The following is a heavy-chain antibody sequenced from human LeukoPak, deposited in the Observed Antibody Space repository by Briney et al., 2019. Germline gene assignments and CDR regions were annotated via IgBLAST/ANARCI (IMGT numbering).Heavy chain of an antibody. Sequence: PGGSLRLSCAASGFTFSSYSMNWVRQAPGKGLEWVSYISSSSSTIYYADSVKGRFTIPRDNAKNSLYLQMNSLRAEDTAVYYCATDLFHTYYGMDVWGQGTTVTVSS. J-gene: IGHJ6*02. CDR1: GFTFSSYS. CDR3: ATDLFHTYYGMDV. CDR2: ISSSSSTI. D-gene: IGHD2-21*01. V-gene: IGHV3-48*04.